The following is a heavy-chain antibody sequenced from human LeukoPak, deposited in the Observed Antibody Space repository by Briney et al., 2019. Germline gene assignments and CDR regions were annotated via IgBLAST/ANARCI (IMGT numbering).Heavy chain of an antibody. CDR3: AKDDYYGSSGYAKYFQH. CDR2: ISGSGGST. D-gene: IGHD3-22*01. Sequence: GGSLRLSCAASGFTFSSYAMSWVRQAPGKGLEWVSAISGSGGSTYYADSVKGRFTISRDNSKNTLYLQMNSLRAEDTAVYYCAKDDYYGSSGYAKYFQHWGQGTLVTVSS. CDR1: GFTFSSYA. J-gene: IGHJ1*01. V-gene: IGHV3-23*01.